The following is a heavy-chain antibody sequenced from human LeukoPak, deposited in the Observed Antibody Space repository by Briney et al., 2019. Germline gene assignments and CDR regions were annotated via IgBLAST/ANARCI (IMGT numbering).Heavy chain of an antibody. D-gene: IGHD2-2*02. CDR2: ISAYNGNT. V-gene: IGHV1-18*04. CDR1: GYTFTSYG. Sequence: GASVKVSCKASGYTFTSYGISWVRQAPGQGLEWMGWISAYNGNTNYAQKFQGRVTMTTDTSTSTAYMELRSLRSDDTAVYYCARDQAIPGGVLFDPWGQGTLVTVSS. CDR3: ARDQAIPGGVLFDP. J-gene: IGHJ5*02.